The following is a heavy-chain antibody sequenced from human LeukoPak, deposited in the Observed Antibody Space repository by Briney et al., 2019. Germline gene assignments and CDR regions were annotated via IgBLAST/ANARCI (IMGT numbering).Heavy chain of an antibody. Sequence: SETLSLTSTVSGDSISSSSYCWGWIRQPPGKGLEWIGSICYSGSTYYNPPLKSRVTISVDTSKNQFSLKVSSVTAADTAVYYCARNPELKWFDPWGQGTLVTVSS. CDR3: ARNPELKWFDP. V-gene: IGHV4-39*01. D-gene: IGHD1-14*01. CDR2: ICYSGST. CDR1: GDSISSSSYC. J-gene: IGHJ5*02.